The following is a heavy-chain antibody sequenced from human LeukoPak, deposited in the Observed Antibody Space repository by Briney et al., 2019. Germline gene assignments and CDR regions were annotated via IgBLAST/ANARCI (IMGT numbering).Heavy chain of an antibody. CDR3: ATTGSSGYYPFPFDY. CDR2: IYPGDSDK. J-gene: IGHJ4*02. Sequence: GESLKISCKGSGYSFTSYWIGWVRQMPGKGLEWMGIIYPGDSDKRYRPSFQGQVTISADKSISTAYLQWSSLKASDTATYYCATTGSSGYYPFPFDYWGQGTLVTVSS. D-gene: IGHD3-22*01. CDR1: GYSFTSYW. V-gene: IGHV5-51*01.